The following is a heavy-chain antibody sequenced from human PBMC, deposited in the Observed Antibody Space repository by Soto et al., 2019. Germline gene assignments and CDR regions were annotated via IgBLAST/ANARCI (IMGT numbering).Heavy chain of an antibody. V-gene: IGHV3-9*01. CDR1: GFTFDDYA. J-gene: IGHJ4*02. D-gene: IGHD3-3*01. CDR3: AKGANYDFWSGYSLDY. CDR2: ISWNSGSI. Sequence: EVQLVESGGGLVQPGRSLRLSCAASGFTFDDYAMHWVRQAPGKGLEWVSGISWNSGSIGYADSVKGRFTISRDNDKNSLYLQMNSLRAEDTALYYCAKGANYDFWSGYSLDYWGQGTLVTVSS.